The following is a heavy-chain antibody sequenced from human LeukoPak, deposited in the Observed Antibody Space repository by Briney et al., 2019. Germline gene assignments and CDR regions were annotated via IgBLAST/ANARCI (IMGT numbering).Heavy chain of an antibody. V-gene: IGHV3-30*18. CDR3: AKGPLRGTAAAIDY. Sequence: PGKSLRLSCAASGFTFNNYGMHWVPQAPGKGLEWVAVISYDGRNKHYPDSVKGRFTISRDISTDTLWLQMDSLRTEDTAVYYCAKGPLRGTAAAIDYWGQGTLVTVSS. CDR2: ISYDGRNK. J-gene: IGHJ4*02. CDR1: GFTFNNYG. D-gene: IGHD2-2*01.